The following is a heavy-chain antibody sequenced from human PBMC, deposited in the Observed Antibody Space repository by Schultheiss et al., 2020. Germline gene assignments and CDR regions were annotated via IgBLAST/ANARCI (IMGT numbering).Heavy chain of an antibody. Sequence: GGSLRLSCAASGFTFSSYSMNWVRQAPGKGLEWVSSISSSSSYIYYADSVKGRFTISRDNAKNSLYLQMNSLRAEDTAVYYCARGYSGYACFDYWGQGTLVTVSA. CDR2: ISSSSSYI. D-gene: IGHD5-12*01. J-gene: IGHJ4*02. CDR1: GFTFSSYS. CDR3: ARGYSGYACFDY. V-gene: IGHV3-21*01.